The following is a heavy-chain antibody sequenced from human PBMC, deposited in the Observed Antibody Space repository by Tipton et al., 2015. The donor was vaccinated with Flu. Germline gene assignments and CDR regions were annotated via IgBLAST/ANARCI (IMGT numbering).Heavy chain of an antibody. CDR1: GASLRSSSYY. J-gene: IGHJ4*02. Sequence: TLSLTCTVSGASLRSSSYYWGWIRQPQGKGLEWIGSFYYDVGTYYNPSLKSRVTISVDTSKNQFSLKLSSVTAADTAVYYCASFISEYNWNYGEGLDYWGQGTLVTVSS. V-gene: IGHV4-39*07. CDR2: FYYDVGT. D-gene: IGHD1-7*01. CDR3: ASFISEYNWNYGEGLDY.